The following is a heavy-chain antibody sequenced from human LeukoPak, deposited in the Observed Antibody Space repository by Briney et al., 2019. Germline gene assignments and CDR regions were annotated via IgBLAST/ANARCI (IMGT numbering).Heavy chain of an antibody. Sequence: GGSLRLSCAASGFTFSSYAMGWVRQAPGKGLEWVSAISGSGGSTYYADSVKGRFTISRDNSKNTLYLQMNSLRAEDTAVYYCAKDTYYYGSGTDYWGQGTLVTVSS. D-gene: IGHD3-10*01. CDR2: ISGSGGST. J-gene: IGHJ4*02. V-gene: IGHV3-23*01. CDR3: AKDTYYYGSGTDY. CDR1: GFTFSSYA.